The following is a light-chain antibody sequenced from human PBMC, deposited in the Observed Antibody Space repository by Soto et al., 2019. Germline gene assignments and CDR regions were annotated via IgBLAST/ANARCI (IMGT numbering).Light chain of an antibody. CDR3: QQRVNWPLT. Sequence: EIVLTQSPVNLSLSPGERATLSCRASQSVGSFLAWYQQKPGQAPRLLIYDASNRATGIPARFTGSGSGTDFTLTISTLEPEDFAVYYCQQRVNWPLTFGGGTKVEIK. V-gene: IGKV3-11*01. CDR1: QSVGSF. CDR2: DAS. J-gene: IGKJ4*01.